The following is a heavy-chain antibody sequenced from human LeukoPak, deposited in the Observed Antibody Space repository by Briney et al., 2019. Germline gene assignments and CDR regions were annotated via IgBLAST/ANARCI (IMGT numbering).Heavy chain of an antibody. V-gene: IGHV3-23*01. CDR3: AALPGATSDY. CDR2: ISGSGDNT. D-gene: IGHD1-26*01. J-gene: IGHJ4*02. CDR1: GFTFSSYA. Sequence: GGSLRLSCAASGFTFSSYAMSWVRQAPGKGLEWVSGISGSGDNTYYADSVKGRFTISRDNSKNTLYLQMNSLRAEDTAVYYCAALPGATSDYWGQGTLVTVSS.